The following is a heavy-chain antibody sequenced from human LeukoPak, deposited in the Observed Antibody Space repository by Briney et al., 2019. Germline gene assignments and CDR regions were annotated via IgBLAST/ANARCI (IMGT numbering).Heavy chain of an antibody. D-gene: IGHD6-6*01. CDR2: ISSSSSHI. CDR3: ARDHSSSSFGY. Sequence: PGGSLRLSCAASGFTFSSYSMNWVRQAPGKGLEWVSSISSSSSHIYYADSVKGRFTISRDNAKNSLYLQMNSLRAEDMAVYYCARDHSSSSFGYWGQGTLVTVSS. J-gene: IGHJ4*02. V-gene: IGHV3-21*01. CDR1: GFTFSSYS.